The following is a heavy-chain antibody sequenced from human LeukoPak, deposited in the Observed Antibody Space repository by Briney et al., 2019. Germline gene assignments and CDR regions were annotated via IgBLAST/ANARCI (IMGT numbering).Heavy chain of an antibody. CDR2: IYNTGST. V-gene: IGHV4-4*07. D-gene: IGHD2-2*01. CDR3: ARTSVPAEIVRFFDY. Sequence: SETLSLTCTVSGASISSYYWSWIRQPAGKGLEWIGRIYNTGSTNYNPSLMSRVTMSIDTSKNQFSLKLRSVTAADTAVYYCARTSVPAEIVRFFDYWGPGTLVTVS. CDR1: GASISSYY. J-gene: IGHJ4*02.